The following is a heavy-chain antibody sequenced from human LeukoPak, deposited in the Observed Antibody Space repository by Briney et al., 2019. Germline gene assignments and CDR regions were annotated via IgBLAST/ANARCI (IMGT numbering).Heavy chain of an antibody. Sequence: PSETLSLTCTVSGDSISSYYWSWIRQPPGKGLEWIGYIHYSGSTNYNPSLKSRVTISVDTSKNQFSLKLSSVTAADTAVYYCARSVSRDFWSGRRVFDYWGQGTLVTVSS. V-gene: IGHV4-59*12. D-gene: IGHD3-3*01. J-gene: IGHJ4*02. CDR1: GDSISSYY. CDR3: ARSVSRDFWSGRRVFDY. CDR2: IHYSGST.